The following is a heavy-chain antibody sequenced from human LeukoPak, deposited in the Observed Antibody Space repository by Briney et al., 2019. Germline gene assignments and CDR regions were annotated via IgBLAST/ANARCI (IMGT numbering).Heavy chain of an antibody. D-gene: IGHD1-26*01. J-gene: IGHJ4*02. CDR3: ARQRQVEAPSN. Sequence: PSETLSLTCTVSGASISSSSYYWGWIRQPPGKGLEWIGSIYYTWNTYYKPSLESRVPISVNTSRNHFSLKLSSVTAADTALYYCARQRQVEAPSNWGQGTLVTVST. V-gene: IGHV4-39*01. CDR2: IYYTWNT. CDR1: GASISSSSYY.